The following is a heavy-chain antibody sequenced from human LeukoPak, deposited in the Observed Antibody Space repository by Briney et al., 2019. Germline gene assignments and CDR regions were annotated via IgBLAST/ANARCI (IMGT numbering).Heavy chain of an antibody. CDR1: GYTLTELS. D-gene: IGHD1-20*01. V-gene: IGHV1-24*01. CDR3: ATSPLTSYYYYYMDV. J-gene: IGHJ6*03. CDR2: FDPEDGET. Sequence: ASVKVSCKVSGYTLTELSMHWVRQAPGKGLEWMGGFDPEDGETIYAQKFQGRVTMTEDTSTDTAYMELSSLRSEDTAVYYCATSPLTSYYYYYMDVWGKGTTVTVSS.